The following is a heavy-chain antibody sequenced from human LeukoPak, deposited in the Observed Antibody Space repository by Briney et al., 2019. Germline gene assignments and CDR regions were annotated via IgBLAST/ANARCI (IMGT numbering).Heavy chain of an antibody. CDR3: ARGIAAAGTIFDY. CDR2: INPNSGGT. CDR1: GYTFTGYY. V-gene: IGHV1-2*02. Sequence: GASVKVSCKASGYTFTGYYMHWVRHAPGQGLEWMGWINPNSGGTNYAQKFQGRVTMTRDTSISTAYMELSRLRSDDTAVYYCARGIAAAGTIFDYWGQGTLVTVSS. J-gene: IGHJ4*02. D-gene: IGHD6-13*01.